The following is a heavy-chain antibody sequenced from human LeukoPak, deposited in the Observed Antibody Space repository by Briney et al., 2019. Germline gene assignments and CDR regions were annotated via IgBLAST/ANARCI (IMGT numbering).Heavy chain of an antibody. Sequence: GESLKISCKGSGYTFTNYWIVWVRQMPGKGPEWMGIIWPGDSETTYSPSFQGQVTISADRSISTAYLQWSSLKASDTAMYYCARLHGLRSGGPVNWYFDLWGRGILVTVSS. CDR3: ARLHGLRSGGPVNWYFDL. J-gene: IGHJ2*01. V-gene: IGHV5-51*01. D-gene: IGHD2-15*01. CDR2: IWPGDSET. CDR1: GYTFTNYW.